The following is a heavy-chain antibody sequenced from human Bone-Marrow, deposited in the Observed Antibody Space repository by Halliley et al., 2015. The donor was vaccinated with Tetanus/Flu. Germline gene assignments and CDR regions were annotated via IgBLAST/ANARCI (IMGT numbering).Heavy chain of an antibody. V-gene: IGHV1-46*01. CDR3: ARDVAGTQNYYYGMDV. Sequence: VITPDDDTTSYAQKFQGRVTMTRDTSTSTVNMELSRLRSEDTAVYYCARDVAGTQNYYYGMDVWGQGTTVTVSS. D-gene: IGHD6-19*01. J-gene: IGHJ6*02. CDR2: ITPDDDTT.